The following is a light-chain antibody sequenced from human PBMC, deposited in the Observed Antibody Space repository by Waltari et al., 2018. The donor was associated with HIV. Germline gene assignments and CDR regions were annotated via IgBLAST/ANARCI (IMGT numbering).Light chain of an antibody. CDR2: LGS. CDR3: MQSLQTPLT. J-gene: IGKJ4*01. CDR1: QSLLPGSGFDY. Sequence: DIVMTQSPLSLPVTPGEAASISCRSSQSLLPGSGFDYLDWYRQKPGQPPQLLIYLGSKRASGVSDRFSGSRAGTDFTLEISKVEPEDVGVYFCMQSLQTPLTFGGGTKVE. V-gene: IGKV2-28*01.